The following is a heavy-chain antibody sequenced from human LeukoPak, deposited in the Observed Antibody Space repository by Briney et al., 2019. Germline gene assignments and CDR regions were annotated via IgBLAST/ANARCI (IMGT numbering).Heavy chain of an antibody. CDR3: ASSLYDSSGYYPYYFDY. V-gene: IGHV1-69*04. J-gene: IGHJ4*02. Sequence: SVKVSCKATGGTFSSYAISWVRQAPGQGLEWMGRIIPILGIANYAQKFQGRVTITADKSTSTAYMELSSLRSEDTAVYYCASSLYDSSGYYPYYFDYWGQGTLVTVSS. CDR2: IIPILGIA. CDR1: GGTFSSYA. D-gene: IGHD3-22*01.